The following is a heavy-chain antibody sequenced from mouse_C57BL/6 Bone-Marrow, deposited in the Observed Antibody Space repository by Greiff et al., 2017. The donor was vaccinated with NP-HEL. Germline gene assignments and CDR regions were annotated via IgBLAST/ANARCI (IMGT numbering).Heavy chain of an antibody. J-gene: IGHJ1*03. V-gene: IGHV1-59*01. Sequence: QVHVKQPGAELVRPGTSVKLSCKASGYTFTSYWMHWVKQRPGQGLEWIGVIDPSDSYTNYNQKFKGKATLTVDTSSSTAYMQLSSLTSEDSAVYYCATTGVWGTGTTVTVSS. CDR2: IDPSDSYT. CDR1: GYTFTSYW. D-gene: IGHD1-1*01. CDR3: ATTGV.